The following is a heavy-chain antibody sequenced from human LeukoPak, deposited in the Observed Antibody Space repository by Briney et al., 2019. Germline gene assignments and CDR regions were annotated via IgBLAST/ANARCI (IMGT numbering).Heavy chain of an antibody. CDR2: IKQDGSEK. Sequence: PGGSLRLSCAASGFTFTRHLMSWFRQAPGKGLEWVANIKQDGSEKFYVESVRGRFTISKDNAKNSLYLQMNSLRAEDTAVYYCAREPDNWFDPWGQGTLVTVSS. V-gene: IGHV3-7*01. CDR1: GFTFTRHL. CDR3: AREPDNWFDP. J-gene: IGHJ5*02.